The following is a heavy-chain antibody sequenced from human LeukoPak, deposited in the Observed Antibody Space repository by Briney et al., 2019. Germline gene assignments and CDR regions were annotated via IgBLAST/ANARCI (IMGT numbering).Heavy chain of an antibody. CDR3: ARDPGRRYGGAYYFDY. D-gene: IGHD3-16*01. CDR1: GGSISSGSYY. J-gene: IGHJ4*02. CDR2: IYTSGST. V-gene: IGHV4-61*02. Sequence: KPSQTLSLTCTVSGGSISSGSYYWSWIRQPAGKGLEWIGRIYTSGSTNYNPSLKSRVTISVDTSKNQFSLKQSSVTAADTAVYYCARDPGRRYGGAYYFDYWGQGTLVTVSS.